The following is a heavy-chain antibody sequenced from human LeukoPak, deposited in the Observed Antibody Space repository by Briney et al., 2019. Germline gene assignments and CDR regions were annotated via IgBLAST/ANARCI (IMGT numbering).Heavy chain of an antibody. CDR2: IWYDGSNK. Sequence: GRSLRLSCAASGFTFSSYGMHWVRQAPGKGLEWVAVIWYDGSNKYYADSVKGRFTISRDSAKNSLYLQMNSLRAEDTAVYYCARVTTVTTYYYYYYMDVWGKGTTVTVSS. J-gene: IGHJ6*03. D-gene: IGHD4-11*01. CDR1: GFTFSSYG. V-gene: IGHV3-33*01. CDR3: ARVTTVTTYYYYYYMDV.